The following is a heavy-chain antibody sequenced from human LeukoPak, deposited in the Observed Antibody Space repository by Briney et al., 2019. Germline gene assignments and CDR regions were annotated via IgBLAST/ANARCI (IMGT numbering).Heavy chain of an antibody. CDR1: GGSISSSSYY. CDR2: IYYSGST. CDR3: ARGAAVLELLTH. J-gene: IGHJ4*02. V-gene: IGHV4-39*01. Sequence: SETLSLTCTVSGGSISSSSYYWGWIRQPPGKGLEWIGSIYYSGSTYYNPSLKSRVTISVDTSKNQFSLKLSSVTAADTAVYHCARGAAVLELLTHWGQGTLVTVSS. D-gene: IGHD1-26*01.